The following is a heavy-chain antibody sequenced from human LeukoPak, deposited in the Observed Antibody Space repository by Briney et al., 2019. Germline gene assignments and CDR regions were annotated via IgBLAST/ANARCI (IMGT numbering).Heavy chain of an antibody. J-gene: IGHJ4*02. Sequence: EASVKVSCKASGYTFSAYGISWVRQPPGQGLEWMGWISVYNGNTNYAQKVQGRVALTTDTSTRTAYIELRSLRSDDTAVYFCARDSHIAEVAYYFDYWGQGTLVTVSS. CDR1: GYTFSAYG. CDR2: ISVYNGNT. D-gene: IGHD6-13*01. V-gene: IGHV1-18*01. CDR3: ARDSHIAEVAYYFDY.